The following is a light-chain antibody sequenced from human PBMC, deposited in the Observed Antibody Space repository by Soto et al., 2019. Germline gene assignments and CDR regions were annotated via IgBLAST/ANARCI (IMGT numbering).Light chain of an antibody. Sequence: IQMTQSPSSLSASVGDRVTITCRASQSISSYLNWYQQKPGKAPKLLIYAASSLQSGVPSRFSGSRSGTDFTLTISSLQPEDFATDYCQQSYSTPITVGQGKRLEIK. J-gene: IGKJ5*01. CDR2: AAS. V-gene: IGKV1-39*01. CDR3: QQSYSTPIT. CDR1: QSISSY.